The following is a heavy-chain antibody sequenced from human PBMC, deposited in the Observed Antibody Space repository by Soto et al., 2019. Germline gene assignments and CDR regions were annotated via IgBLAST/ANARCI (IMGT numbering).Heavy chain of an antibody. V-gene: IGHV4-30-4*01. CDR2: ISYRVDT. CDR3: ARVAGVAYCGGDCYHFDY. D-gene: IGHD2-21*02. CDR1: GDSFSSDDYY. Sequence: SETLSLTCTVSGDSFSSDDYYWSWIRQPPGKGLEWIGYISYRVDTYYSPSLKSRFTMSIDTSKNQFSLNVSSVTAADTAVYYCARVAGVAYCGGDCYHFDYWGQGTLVTVSS. J-gene: IGHJ4*02.